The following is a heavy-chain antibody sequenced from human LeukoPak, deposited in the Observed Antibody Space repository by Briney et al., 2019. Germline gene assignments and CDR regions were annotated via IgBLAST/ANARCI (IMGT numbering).Heavy chain of an antibody. CDR2: IYPGDSDT. CDR3: ATNDYDFWSGYSTSNNWLDP. J-gene: IGHJ5*02. V-gene: IGHV5-51*01. Sequence: GEPLKISCKTSGYDFARKWIGWVRQMPGKGLEWMGFIYPGDSDTRYNPSFQGQVTISADKSISTTYLQWTSLKASDTAMYYCATNDYDFWSGYSTSNNWLDPWGQGTLVTVSS. D-gene: IGHD3-3*01. CDR1: GYDFARKW.